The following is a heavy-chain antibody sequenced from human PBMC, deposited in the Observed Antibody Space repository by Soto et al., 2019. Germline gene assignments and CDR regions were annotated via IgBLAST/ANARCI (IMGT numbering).Heavy chain of an antibody. V-gene: IGHV4-59*01. CDR3: ARGYCISSSCYANSFHWFYP. D-gene: IGHD2-2*01. CDR1: GGSISSSY. CDR2: IYYSGST. Sequence: PSETLSLTCTVSGGSISSSYWSWIRQPPGKGLEWIGYIYYSGSTNYNPSLKSRVTISVDTSTNQFSLKLRSVNAADTAVYYCARGYCISSSCYANSFHWFYPWGQGTLVTVSS. J-gene: IGHJ5*02.